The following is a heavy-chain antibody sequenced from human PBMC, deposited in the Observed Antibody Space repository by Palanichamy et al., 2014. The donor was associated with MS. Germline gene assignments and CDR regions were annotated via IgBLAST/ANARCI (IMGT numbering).Heavy chain of an antibody. J-gene: IGHJ4*02. Sequence: QVQLQESGPGLAKPSETLSLTCTVSGGSISSDYWSWIRQPPGKGLEWIGYIYNSGSTNYNSSLQSRVTMSLDTSKNQFSLKLSSVTAADTAAYYCARGGPSSKYFDYWGQGTLVTVSS. D-gene: IGHD3-16*01. V-gene: IGHV4-59*01. CDR1: GGSISSDY. CDR3: ARGGPSSKYFDY. CDR2: IYNSGST.